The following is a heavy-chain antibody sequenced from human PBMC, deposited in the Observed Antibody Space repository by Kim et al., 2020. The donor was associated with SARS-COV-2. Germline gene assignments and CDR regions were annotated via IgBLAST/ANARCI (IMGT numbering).Heavy chain of an antibody. CDR1: GFTFSSYW. CDR3: ARGHLGELSSNDY. CDR2: INSDGSRI. J-gene: IGHJ4*02. D-gene: IGHD3-16*02. V-gene: IGHV3-74*01. Sequence: GGSLRLSCAASGFTFSSYWMHWVRQAPGKGRVWVSRINSDGSRISYADSVKGRFTISRDNAKNTLYLQMNSLRAEDTAVYYCARGHLGELSSNDYWGQGTLVTVSS.